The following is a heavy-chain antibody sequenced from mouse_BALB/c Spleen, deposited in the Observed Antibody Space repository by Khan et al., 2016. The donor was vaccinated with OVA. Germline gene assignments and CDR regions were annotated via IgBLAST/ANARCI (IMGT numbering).Heavy chain of an antibody. Sequence: QVQLKQSGAELAKPGASVKMSCKASGYTFTSYWMHWVKQRPGQGLEWIGYINPSTDYTEYNQKFKDKATLTADKSSSTAYMQRTSLTSEDSAVYYCTNHGSSSAWFTYRGQGTLVTVSA. CDR3: TNHGSSSAWFTY. V-gene: IGHV1-7*01. J-gene: IGHJ3*01. D-gene: IGHD1-1*01. CDR2: INPSTDYT. CDR1: GYTFTSYW.